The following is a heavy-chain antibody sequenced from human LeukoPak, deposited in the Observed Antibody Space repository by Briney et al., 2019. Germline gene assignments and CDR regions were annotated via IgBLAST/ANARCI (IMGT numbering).Heavy chain of an antibody. J-gene: IGHJ4*02. CDR1: GGSISSGGYY. CDR2: IYYSGST. CDR3: AREAGRASSSWYVSDY. V-gene: IGHV4-31*03. Sequence: PSQTLSLTCTVSGGSISSGGYYWSWIRQHPGKGLEWIGYIYYSGSTYYNPSLKSRVTISVDTSKNQFSLKLSSVTAADTAVYYCAREAGRASSSWYVSDYWGQGTLVTVSS. D-gene: IGHD6-13*01.